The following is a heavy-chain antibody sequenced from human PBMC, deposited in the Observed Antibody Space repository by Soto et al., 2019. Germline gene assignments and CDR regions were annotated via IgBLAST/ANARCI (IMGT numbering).Heavy chain of an antibody. Sequence: PSETLSLTCAVSSYSISSGFYWGWIRQPPGKGLEWIGNIYHSGSTYYNPSLKSRVTISVDTSKNHFSLKLSSVTAADTAVYYCARAFYGDYAPYYYGLDVWGQGTTVTVSS. CDR3: ARAFYGDYAPYYYGLDV. J-gene: IGHJ6*02. V-gene: IGHV4-38-2*01. D-gene: IGHD4-17*01. CDR2: IYHSGST. CDR1: SYSISSGFY.